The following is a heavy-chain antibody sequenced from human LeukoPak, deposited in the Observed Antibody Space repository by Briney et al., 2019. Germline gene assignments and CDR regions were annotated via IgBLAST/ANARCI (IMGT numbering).Heavy chain of an antibody. CDR3: AELGITMIGGV. CDR2: ISSSGGTT. D-gene: IGHD3-10*02. J-gene: IGHJ6*04. CDR1: GFTFSSYS. Sequence: GGSLRLSCAASGFTFSSYSMNWVRQAPGKGLEWVSCISSSGGTTYYADSVKGRFTISRDNAKNSLYLQMNSLRAEDTAVYYCAELGITMIGGVWGKGTTVTISS. V-gene: IGHV3-48*04.